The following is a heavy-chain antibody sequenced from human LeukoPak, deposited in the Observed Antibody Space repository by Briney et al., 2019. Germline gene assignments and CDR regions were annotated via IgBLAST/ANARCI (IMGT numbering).Heavy chain of an antibody. V-gene: IGHV1-2*02. J-gene: IGHJ6*03. Sequence: ASVKVSCKASGYSFTDSYTEYYMHWVRQAPGQGLEWMGGFNPKSGSTVYAQNFQGRVTMTRDTSISTAYMELSRLRSDDTAVYYCARGHCSSTSCPFGDYYYYYYMDVWGKGTTVTVSS. CDR3: ARGHCSSTSCPFGDYYYYYYMDV. CDR1: GYSFTDSYTEYY. D-gene: IGHD2-2*01. CDR2: FNPKSGST.